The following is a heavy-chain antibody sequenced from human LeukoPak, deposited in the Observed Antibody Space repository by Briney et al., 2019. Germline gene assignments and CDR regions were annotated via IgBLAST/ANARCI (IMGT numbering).Heavy chain of an antibody. CDR1: GYTFTGYY. D-gene: IGHD6-13*01. CDR3: ARVSSSSWSTFDY. V-gene: IGHV1-2*04. CDR2: INPNSGGT. J-gene: IGHJ4*02. Sequence: ASVKVSCKASGYTFTGYYMHWVRQAPGKGLEWMGWINPNSGGTNYAQKFQGWVTMTRDTSISTAYMELSRLRSDDTAVYYCARVSSSSWSTFDYWGQGTLVTVSS.